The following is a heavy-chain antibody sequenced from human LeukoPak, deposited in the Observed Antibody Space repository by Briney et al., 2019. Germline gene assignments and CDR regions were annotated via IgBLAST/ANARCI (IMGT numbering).Heavy chain of an antibody. CDR3: ANPVGVRGAFDI. CDR1: GFTFSSYA. V-gene: IGHV3-23*01. Sequence: PGGSLRLSCAASGFTFSSYAMSWVRQAPGKGLEWASAISGSGGSTYYADSVKGRFTISRDNSKNTLYLQMNSLRAEDTAVYYCANPVGVRGAFDIWGQGTMVTVSS. CDR2: ISGSGGST. J-gene: IGHJ3*02. D-gene: IGHD3-10*01.